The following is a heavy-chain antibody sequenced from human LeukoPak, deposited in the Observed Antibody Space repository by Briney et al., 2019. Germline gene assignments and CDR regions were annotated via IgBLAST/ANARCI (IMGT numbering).Heavy chain of an antibody. CDR2: IRGSGGST. CDR1: GFTFSSYA. CDR3: AKDRSSGWSYFDY. D-gene: IGHD6-19*01. Sequence: PGGSLRLSCAASGFTFSSYAMSWVRQAPGKGLEWVSAIRGSGGSTYYADSVKGRFTISRDNSKNTLYLQMNSLRAEDTAVYYCAKDRSSGWSYFDYWGQGTLVTVSS. J-gene: IGHJ4*02. V-gene: IGHV3-23*01.